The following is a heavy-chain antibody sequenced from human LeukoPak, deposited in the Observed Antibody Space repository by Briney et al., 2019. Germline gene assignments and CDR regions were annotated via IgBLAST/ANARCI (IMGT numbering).Heavy chain of an antibody. Sequence: ASVKVSCKASGGTFSSYAISWVRQAPGQGLEWMGGIIPIFGTANYAQKFQGRVTITADKSTSTAYMELSSLRSEDTAVYYCARAEEMATFLFDYWGQGTLVTVSS. CDR1: GGTFSSYA. V-gene: IGHV1-69*06. D-gene: IGHD5-24*01. CDR3: ARAEEMATFLFDY. CDR2: IIPIFGTA. J-gene: IGHJ4*02.